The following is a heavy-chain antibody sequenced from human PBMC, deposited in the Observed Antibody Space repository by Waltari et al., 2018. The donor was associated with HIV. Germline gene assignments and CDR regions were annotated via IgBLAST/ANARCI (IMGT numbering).Heavy chain of an antibody. CDR1: SISSYY. CDR2: IYTSGST. Sequence: SISSYYWSWIRQPAGKGLEWIGRIYTSGSTNYNPSLKSRVTMSVDTSKNQFSLKLSSVTAADTAIYYCASVGSNPYYFDYWGQGTLVTVSS. V-gene: IGHV4-4*07. D-gene: IGHD2-15*01. CDR3: ASVGSNPYYFDY. J-gene: IGHJ4*02.